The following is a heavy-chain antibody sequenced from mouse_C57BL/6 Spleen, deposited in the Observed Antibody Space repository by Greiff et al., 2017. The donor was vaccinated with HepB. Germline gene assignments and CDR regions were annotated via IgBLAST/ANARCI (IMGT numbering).Heavy chain of an antibody. D-gene: IGHD1-1*01. J-gene: IGHJ4*01. V-gene: IGHV5-9*01. CDR2: ISGGGGNT. Sequence: VQLKESGGGLVKPGGSLKLSCAASGFTFSSYTMSWVRQTPEKRLEWVATISGGGGNTYYPDSVKGRFTISRDNAKNTLYLQMSSLRSEDTALYYCARHYYYGSSYYAMDYWGQGTSVTVSS. CDR1: GFTFSSYT. CDR3: ARHYYYGSSYYAMDY.